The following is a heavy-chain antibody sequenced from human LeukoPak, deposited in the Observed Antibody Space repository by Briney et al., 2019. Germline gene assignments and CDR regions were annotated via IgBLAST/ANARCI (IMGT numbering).Heavy chain of an antibody. CDR3: AKDRSITIFGVVMYYFDD. D-gene: IGHD3-3*01. V-gene: IGHV3-23*01. J-gene: IGHJ4*02. CDR2: ISGSGGGT. Sequence: GGSLRLSCAASGFTFSSYAMSWVRQAPGKGLEWVSGISGSGGGTYYADSVKGRFTISRDNSKNTLFLQMNSLRAEDTAVYYCAKDRSITIFGVVMYYFDDWGQGTLVTVSS. CDR1: GFTFSSYA.